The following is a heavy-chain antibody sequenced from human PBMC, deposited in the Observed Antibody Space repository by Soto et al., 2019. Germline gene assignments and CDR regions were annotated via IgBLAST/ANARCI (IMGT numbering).Heavy chain of an antibody. CDR2: IYHTGST. CDR3: ARGQAAAGRLDY. CDR1: GGSISSGGYY. D-gene: IGHD6-13*01. V-gene: IGHV4-31*03. J-gene: IGHJ4*01. Sequence: QVQLQESGPGLVKPSQTLSLTCTVSGGSISSGGYYWTWIRHHPGKGLEWIGNIYHTGSTFHNPSLQSRVAISVDTSQNQFSLKVTSMTAADTAVYYCARGQAAAGRLDYWGHGTLVTVSS.